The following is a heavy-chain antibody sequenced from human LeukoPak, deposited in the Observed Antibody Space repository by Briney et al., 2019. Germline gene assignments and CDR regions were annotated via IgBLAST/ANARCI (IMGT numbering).Heavy chain of an antibody. V-gene: IGHV1-8*03. CDR2: MNPNSGNT. CDR3: ARMGANNWFDP. D-gene: IGHD1-26*01. Sequence: ASVKVSCKASGGTFSSYAISWVRQATGQGLEWMGWMNPNSGNTGYAQKFQGRVTITRDTSISTAYMELSSLRSEDTAVYYCARMGANNWFDPWGQGTLVTVSS. J-gene: IGHJ5*02. CDR1: GGTFSSYA.